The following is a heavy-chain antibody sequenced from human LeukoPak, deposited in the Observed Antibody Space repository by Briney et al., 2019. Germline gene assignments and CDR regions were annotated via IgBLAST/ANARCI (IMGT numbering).Heavy chain of an antibody. V-gene: IGHV1-46*01. D-gene: IGHD3-3*01. Sequence: ASVKVSCKASGYTFTSYNMHWVRQAPGQGLEWMGIINPSGGSTSYAQKFQGRVTMTRDTSTSTVYMELSSLRSEDTAVYYCAREPITIFGVAALEGNWFDPWGQGTLVTVSS. CDR2: INPSGGST. J-gene: IGHJ5*02. CDR1: GYTFTSYN. CDR3: AREPITIFGVAALEGNWFDP.